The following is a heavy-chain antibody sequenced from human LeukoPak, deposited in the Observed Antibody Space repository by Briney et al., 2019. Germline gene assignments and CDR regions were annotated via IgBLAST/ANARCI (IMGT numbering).Heavy chain of an antibody. V-gene: IGHV3-33*01. CDR1: GFTFSSYA. J-gene: IGHJ4*02. Sequence: PGGSLRLSCAASGFTFSSYAIHWVRQAPGKGLEWVAVIWYDGSSEYYADSVKGRFTISRDNSKNTQYLQMNSLRAEDTAVYYCARNMDSGSCFDYWGQGTLVTVSS. CDR3: ARNMDSGSCFDY. D-gene: IGHD3-10*01. CDR2: IWYDGSSE.